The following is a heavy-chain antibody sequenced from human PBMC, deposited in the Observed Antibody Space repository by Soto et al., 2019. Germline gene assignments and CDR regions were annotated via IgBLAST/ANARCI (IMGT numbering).Heavy chain of an antibody. CDR1: GFAFNNYA. D-gene: IGHD4-4*01. CDR2: ISGSATST. J-gene: IGHJ4*02. Sequence: PGGSLRLSCTASGFAFNNYAMSWVRQAPGEGLEWVSSISGSATSTYYAGSVKGRFTISRDDSKNTLYLQMNSLRAEDTALYYCAKDRIEMATLTPFDFWGQGTLVTVSS. V-gene: IGHV3-23*01. CDR3: AKDRIEMATLTPFDF.